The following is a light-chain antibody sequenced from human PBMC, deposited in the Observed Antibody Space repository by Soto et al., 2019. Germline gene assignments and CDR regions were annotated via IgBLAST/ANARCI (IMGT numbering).Light chain of an antibody. V-gene: IGKV1-5*01. Sequence: DIQMTQSPSTLSASVGDRVTITCRASQSISSWLAWYQQKPGKAPKLLIYDASSLESGVPSRFSGSGSGTEFPLTISSLQPDDFATYYCQQYNSYSTVGQGTKVEIK. CDR1: QSISSW. CDR3: QQYNSYST. CDR2: DAS. J-gene: IGKJ1*01.